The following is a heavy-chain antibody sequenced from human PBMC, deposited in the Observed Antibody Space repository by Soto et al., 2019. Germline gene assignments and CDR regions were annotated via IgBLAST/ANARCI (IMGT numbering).Heavy chain of an antibody. V-gene: IGHV3-64D*06. D-gene: IGHD3-22*01. J-gene: IGHJ4*02. Sequence: GGSLRLSCSASGFTFSSYAMHWVRQAPGKGLEYVSAISSNGGSTYYADSVKGRFTISRDNSKNTLYLQMSSLRAEDTAVHYCVKGELSMIVVVTLFDYWGQGTLVTVSS. CDR2: ISSNGGST. CDR3: VKGELSMIVVVTLFDY. CDR1: GFTFSSYA.